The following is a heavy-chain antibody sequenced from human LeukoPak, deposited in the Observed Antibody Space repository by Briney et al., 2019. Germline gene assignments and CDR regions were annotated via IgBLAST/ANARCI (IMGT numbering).Heavy chain of an antibody. V-gene: IGHV4-59*12. Sequence: SETLSLTCSVSGGSISNYFWTWIRQPPGKGLEWIGYIYSSGSTYYNPSLKSRVTISVDTSKNQVSLQLNSVTPEDTAIYYCARAIRVGWFDPWGQGTLVTVSS. D-gene: IGHD1-26*01. CDR2: IYSSGST. CDR1: GGSISNYF. J-gene: IGHJ5*02. CDR3: ARAIRVGWFDP.